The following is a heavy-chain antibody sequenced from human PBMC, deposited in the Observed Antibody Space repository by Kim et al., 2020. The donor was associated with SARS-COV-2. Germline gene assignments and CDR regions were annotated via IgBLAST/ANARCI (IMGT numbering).Heavy chain of an antibody. D-gene: IGHD3-22*01. CDR2: IYYSGST. V-gene: IGHV4-31*03. CDR3: ARDGGSSGYYAS. J-gene: IGHJ5*02. CDR1: GGSISSGGYY. Sequence: SETLSLTCTVSGGSISSGGYYWSWIRQHPGKGLEWIGYIYYSGSTYYNPSLKSRVTISVDTSKNQFSLKLSSVTAADTAVYYCARDGGSSGYYASWGQGTLVTVSS.